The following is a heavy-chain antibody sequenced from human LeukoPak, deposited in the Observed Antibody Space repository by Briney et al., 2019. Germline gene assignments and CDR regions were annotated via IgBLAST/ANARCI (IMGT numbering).Heavy chain of an antibody. D-gene: IGHD3-9*01. Sequence: SEALSLTCAVSGYSISSGYYWGWIRQPPGKGLEWIGSIYHSGSTYYNPSLKSRVTISVDTSKNQFSLKLSSVTAADTAVYYCARQAGYFDWLDYWGQGTLVTVSS. V-gene: IGHV4-38-2*01. CDR2: IYHSGST. J-gene: IGHJ4*02. CDR3: ARQAGYFDWLDY. CDR1: GYSISSGYY.